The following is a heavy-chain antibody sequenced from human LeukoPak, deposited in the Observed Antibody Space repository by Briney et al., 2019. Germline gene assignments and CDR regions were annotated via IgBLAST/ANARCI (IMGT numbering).Heavy chain of an antibody. D-gene: IGHD2-2*01. CDR3: AKDLWDIVVLPDAKLAY. Sequence: GGSLRLSCAVSGFTFSNYGMSWVRQAPGKGLEWVSVISGSGSSTYYADSLKGRFTISRDNSKNTLYLQMNSLRAEDTAVYYCAKDLWDIVVLPDAKLAYWGQGTLVTVSS. CDR1: GFTFSNYG. J-gene: IGHJ4*02. CDR2: ISGSGSST. V-gene: IGHV3-23*01.